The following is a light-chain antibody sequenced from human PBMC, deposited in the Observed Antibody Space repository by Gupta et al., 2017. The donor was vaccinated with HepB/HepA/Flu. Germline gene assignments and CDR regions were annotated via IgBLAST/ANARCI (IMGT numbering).Light chain of an antibody. J-gene: IGLJ2*01. CDR3: QSYESSLTRGV. CDR1: STYVGACYH. Sequence: QSVSTPPPSVPSAPGQWVTISCTGSSTYVGACYHVHWYQQHPGTAPKLLIYGDSKRPSGVPNRFSGSKSGTSASLAITGLQAEDEADYYCQSYESSLTRGVFGGGTKLTVL. V-gene: IGLV1-40*01. CDR2: GDS.